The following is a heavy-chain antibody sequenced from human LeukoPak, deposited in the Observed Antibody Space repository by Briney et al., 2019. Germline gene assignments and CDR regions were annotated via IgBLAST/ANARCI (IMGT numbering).Heavy chain of an antibody. CDR3: ARGPSIVATTNPSPFDY. CDR2: ISSSSSTI. Sequence: GGSLRLSCAASGFTFSSYSMNWVRQAPGKGLERVSYISSSSSTIYYADSVKGRFTISRDNAKNSLYLQMNSLRAEDTAVYYCARGPSIVATTNPSPFDYWGQGTLVTVSS. CDR1: GFTFSSYS. V-gene: IGHV3-48*04. J-gene: IGHJ4*02. D-gene: IGHD5-12*01.